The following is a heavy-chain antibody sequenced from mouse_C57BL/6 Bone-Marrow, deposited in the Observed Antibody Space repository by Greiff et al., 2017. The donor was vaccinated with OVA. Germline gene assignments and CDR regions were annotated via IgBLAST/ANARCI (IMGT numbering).Heavy chain of an antibody. CDR1: GYTFTGYW. CDR3: ARSKITTVEDYYAMDY. J-gene: IGHJ4*01. Sequence: QVQLQQSGAELMKPGASVKLSCKATGYTFTGYWIEWVKQRPGHGLEWIGEILPGSGSTNYNEKFKGKATFTADTSSNTAYMQLSSLTTEDSATYYCARSKITTVEDYYAMDYWGQGTSVTVSS. CDR2: ILPGSGST. D-gene: IGHD1-1*01. V-gene: IGHV1-9*01.